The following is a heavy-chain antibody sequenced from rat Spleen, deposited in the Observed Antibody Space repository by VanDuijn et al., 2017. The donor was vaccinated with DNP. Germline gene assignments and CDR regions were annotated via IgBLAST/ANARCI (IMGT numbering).Heavy chain of an antibody. V-gene: IGHV5-20*01. CDR1: GFTFSDYY. J-gene: IGHJ3*01. Sequence: EVQLVESGGGLVQPGRSLKLSCAASGFTFSDYYMAWVRQAPTKGLEWVAYIAYDGGITYYGDSVKGRFTISRDNAESILYLQMDSVRSDDMATYFCTTGPTAYWGQGTLVTVSA. CDR3: TTGPTAY. CDR2: IAYDGGIT. D-gene: IGHD3-2*01.